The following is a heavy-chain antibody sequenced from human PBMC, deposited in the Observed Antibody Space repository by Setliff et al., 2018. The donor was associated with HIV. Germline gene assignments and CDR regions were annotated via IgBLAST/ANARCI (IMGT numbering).Heavy chain of an antibody. J-gene: IGHJ4*02. Sequence: GSLRLSCAASGFTFSDYYMNWIRQPPGKGLEWIGEINHSGSTNYNPSLKSRVTISVDTSKNQFSLRLSSVIAADTAVYYCARGPPGSSIGWYVGYWGQGTLVTVSS. V-gene: IGHV4-34*01. CDR3: ARGPPGSSIGWYVGY. CDR1: GFTFSDYY. D-gene: IGHD6-19*01. CDR2: INHSGST.